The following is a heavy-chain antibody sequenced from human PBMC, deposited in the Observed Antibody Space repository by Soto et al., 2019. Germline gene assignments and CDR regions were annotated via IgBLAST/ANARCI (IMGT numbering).Heavy chain of an antibody. CDR1: GYSFTSHY. CDR3: AFGYCTNGVCYTGPPLVY. J-gene: IGHJ4*02. V-gene: IGHV1-46*03. Sequence: GASVKVSCKAIGYSFTSHYMHWVRQAPGQGLEWMGRIYPGGVNIGYAQKFQGRVTMTKDTSTSTAYMELRSLRSDDTAVYYCAFGYCTNGVCYTGPPLVYWGQGTLVTVSS. CDR2: IYPGGVNI. D-gene: IGHD2-8*01.